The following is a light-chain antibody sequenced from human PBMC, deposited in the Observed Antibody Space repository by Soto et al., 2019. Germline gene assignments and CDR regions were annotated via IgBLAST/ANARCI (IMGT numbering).Light chain of an antibody. V-gene: IGKV1-9*01. Sequence: DIQLTQSPSFLSASEGDRVTITCRASQGIHIHLAWYQQKPGKAPKLLIDSASTLQSGVPSRFRGSGSGTEFTLAFNSLQPEVFATCYWQQLNIFPLTFGPGTRVDIK. CDR3: QQLNIFPLT. CDR1: QGIHIH. CDR2: SAS. J-gene: IGKJ3*01.